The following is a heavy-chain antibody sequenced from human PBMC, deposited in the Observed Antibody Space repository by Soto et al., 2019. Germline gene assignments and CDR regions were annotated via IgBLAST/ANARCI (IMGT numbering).Heavy chain of an antibody. J-gene: IGHJ5*02. V-gene: IGHV4-31*03. D-gene: IGHD4-4*01. CDR3: ARGSTVTPRGRWFDP. CDR2: IYYSGST. CDR1: GGSISSGGYY. Sequence: QVQLQESGPGLVKPSQTLSLTCTVSGGSISSGGYYWSWIRQHPGKGLEWIGYIYYSGSTYYNPSLKIRVTISVDTSKNQFSLKLSSVTAADTAVYYCARGSTVTPRGRWFDPWGQGTLVTVSS.